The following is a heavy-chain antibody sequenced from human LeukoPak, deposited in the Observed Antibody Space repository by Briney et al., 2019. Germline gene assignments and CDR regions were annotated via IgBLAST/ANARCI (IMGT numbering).Heavy chain of an antibody. CDR3: ARDLFFDSSGYDY. CDR1: GGTFSSYA. CDR2: IIPTLGIA. V-gene: IGHV1-69*04. D-gene: IGHD3-22*01. J-gene: IGHJ4*02. Sequence: ASVKVSCKASGGTFSSYAISWVRQAPGQGLEWMGRIIPTLGIANYAQKFQGRVTITADKSTSTAYMELSSLRSEDTAVYYCARDLFFDSSGYDYWGQGTLVTVSS.